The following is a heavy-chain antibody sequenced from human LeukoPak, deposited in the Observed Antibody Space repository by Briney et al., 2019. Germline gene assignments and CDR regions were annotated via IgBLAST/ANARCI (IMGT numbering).Heavy chain of an antibody. CDR1: GFSFSRYN. J-gene: IGHJ4*02. Sequence: GGSLRLSCAASGFSFSRYNMNWVRQAPGKGLEWVSSISSSPSYIYYADSVKGRFTISRDDAKNSLYLQMNSLRAEDTAVYYCARGNLWFGELVYRGQGTLVTVSS. V-gene: IGHV3-21*01. D-gene: IGHD3-10*01. CDR3: ARGNLWFGELVY. CDR2: ISSSPSYI.